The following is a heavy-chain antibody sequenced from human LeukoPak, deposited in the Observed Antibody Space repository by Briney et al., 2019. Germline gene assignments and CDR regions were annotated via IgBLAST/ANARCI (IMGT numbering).Heavy chain of an antibody. CDR2: ISNSDGKT. CDR3: AKVDYDRVPCY. J-gene: IGHJ4*02. Sequence: GGSLRLSCAASGFTFSSYAMSWVRQAPGKGLEWVSTISNSDGKTYYADSVKGRFTISRDNSKNTLYLQMNSLRAEDTAVYYCAKVDYDRVPCYWGQGTLVTVSS. CDR1: GFTFSSYA. V-gene: IGHV3-23*01. D-gene: IGHD4-17*01.